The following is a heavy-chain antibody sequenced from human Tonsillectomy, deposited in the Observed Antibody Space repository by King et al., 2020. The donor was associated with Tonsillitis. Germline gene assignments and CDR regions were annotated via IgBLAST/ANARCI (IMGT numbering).Heavy chain of an antibody. J-gene: IGHJ1*01. D-gene: IGHD2-2*01. CDR3: ARTGYCSSTSCYAFFQH. V-gene: IGHV5-51*01. CDR1: GYSFTSYW. CDR2: IYPGDSDT. Sequence: EVQLVQSGAEVKKPGESLKISCKGSGYSFTSYWIGWVRQMPGKGLEWMGIIYPGDSDTRYSPSFPGQVTISADKSISTAYLQWSSLKASDTAMYYCARTGYCSSTSCYAFFQHWGQGTLVTVSS.